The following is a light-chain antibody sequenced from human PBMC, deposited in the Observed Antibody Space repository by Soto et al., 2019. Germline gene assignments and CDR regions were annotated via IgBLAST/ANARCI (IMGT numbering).Light chain of an antibody. J-gene: IGLJ1*01. CDR2: EVS. Sequence: QSALTQPASVSGSPGQSISISCTGSTSDIGDYEYVSWYQQHPGKAPKLIIYEVSRRPSGISNRFSASKSGNTASLFISGLQAEDEADYYCCSYTTSTTYVFGTGTKLTVL. CDR3: CSYTTSTTYV. V-gene: IGLV2-14*01. CDR1: TSDIGDYEY.